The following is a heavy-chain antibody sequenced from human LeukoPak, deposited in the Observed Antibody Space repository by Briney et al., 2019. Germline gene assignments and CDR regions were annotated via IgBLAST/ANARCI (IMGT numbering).Heavy chain of an antibody. CDR1: GFTFGSYS. V-gene: IGHV3-48*02. D-gene: IGHD1-26*01. Sequence: PGGSLRLSCAASGFTFGSYSMNWVRQAPGKGLEWVSYITASGTAMFYADSVKGRFTISRDNAKNSLYLQMNSLRDEDTAVYYCASSGSYRFDYWGQGTLVTVSA. CDR3: ASSGSYRFDY. CDR2: ITASGTAM. J-gene: IGHJ4*02.